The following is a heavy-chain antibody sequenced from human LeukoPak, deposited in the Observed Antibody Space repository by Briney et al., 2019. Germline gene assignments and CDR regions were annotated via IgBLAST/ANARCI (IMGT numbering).Heavy chain of an antibody. CDR3: AKDLVVVPAAIPEDY. J-gene: IGHJ4*02. CDR2: ISGSGGST. V-gene: IGHV3-23*01. D-gene: IGHD2-2*02. CDR1: GFTFSSYA. Sequence: GGSLSLSCAASGFTFSSYAMSWVRQAPGKGLEWVSAISGSGGSTYYADSVKGRFTISRDNSKNTLYLQMNSLRAEDTAVYYCAKDLVVVPAAIPEDYWGQGTLVTVSS.